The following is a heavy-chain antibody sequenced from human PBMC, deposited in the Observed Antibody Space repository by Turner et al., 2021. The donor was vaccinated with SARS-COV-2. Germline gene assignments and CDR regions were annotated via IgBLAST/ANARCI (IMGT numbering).Heavy chain of an antibody. D-gene: IGHD2-2*01. CDR1: GFTVSSNY. CDR3: ARDLGGTSSLGGYFDY. Sequence: EVQLVESGGGLVQPGGSLRLSCEASGFTVSSNYMNWVRQAPGKGLEWVSVIYSGGSTYYADSVKGRFTISRDNSKNTLYLQMNSLRAEDTALYYCARDLGGTSSLGGYFDYWGQGTLVTVSS. V-gene: IGHV3-66*02. CDR2: IYSGGST. J-gene: IGHJ4*02.